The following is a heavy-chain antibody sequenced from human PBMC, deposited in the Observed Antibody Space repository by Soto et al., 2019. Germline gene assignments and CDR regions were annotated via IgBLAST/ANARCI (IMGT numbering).Heavy chain of an antibody. Sequence: SETLSLTCTVSGGSISSYYWSWIRQPPGKGLEWIGYIYYSGSTNYNPSLKSRVTISVDTSKNQFSLKLSSVTAADTAVYYCARDRAYYYDSSGYSHPRPNPYGMDVWGQGTTVTVSS. V-gene: IGHV4-59*01. J-gene: IGHJ6*02. D-gene: IGHD3-22*01. CDR2: IYYSGST. CDR3: ARDRAYYYDSSGYSHPRPNPYGMDV. CDR1: GGSISSYY.